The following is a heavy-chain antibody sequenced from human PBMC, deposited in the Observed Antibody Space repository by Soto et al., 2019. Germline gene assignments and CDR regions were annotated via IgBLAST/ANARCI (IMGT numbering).Heavy chain of an antibody. Sequence: QVQLQESGPGLVKPSETLSLTCTVSGGSITNYYCSWFRQPPGKGLEWIGYINYDGYSAYNLSLKRRVPLSMDASKTQFSLMLESVTATDTAVYYCARHGFGPLHGRVDVWGPGTTVIVSS. D-gene: IGHD3-10*01. V-gene: IGHV4-59*08. J-gene: IGHJ6*02. CDR2: INYDGYS. CDR1: GGSITNYY. CDR3: ARHGFGPLHGRVDV.